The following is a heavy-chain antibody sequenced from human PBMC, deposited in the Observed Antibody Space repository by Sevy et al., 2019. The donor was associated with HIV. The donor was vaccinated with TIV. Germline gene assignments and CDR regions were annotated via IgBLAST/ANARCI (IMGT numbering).Heavy chain of an antibody. D-gene: IGHD3-10*01. CDR1: GFTFSSYA. J-gene: IGHJ3*02. Sequence: GGSLRLSCAASGFTFSSYAMSWGRQAPGKGLEWVSAISGSGGSTYYADSVKGRFTISRDNSKNTLYLQMNSLRAEDTAVYYCAKEEPYYYGSGSYRFDAFDIWGQGTMVTVSS. CDR3: AKEEPYYYGSGSYRFDAFDI. V-gene: IGHV3-23*01. CDR2: ISGSGGST.